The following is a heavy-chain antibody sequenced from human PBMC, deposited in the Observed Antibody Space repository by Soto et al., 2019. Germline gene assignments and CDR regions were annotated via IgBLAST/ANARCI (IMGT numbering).Heavy chain of an antibody. V-gene: IGHV4-39*01. J-gene: IGHJ5*02. CDR2: IYYSGST. D-gene: IGHD4-4*01. CDR1: GGSISSSSYY. Sequence: SETLSLTCTVSGGSISSSSYYWGWIRQPPGKGLEWIGSIYYSGSTYYNPSLKSRVTISVDTSKNQFSLKLSSGTAADTAVYYCARVASVREWAWDTVTNWFDPWGQGTLVTVSS. CDR3: ARVASVREWAWDTVTNWFDP.